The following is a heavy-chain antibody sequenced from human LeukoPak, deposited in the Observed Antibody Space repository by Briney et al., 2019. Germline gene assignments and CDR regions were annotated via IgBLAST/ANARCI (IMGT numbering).Heavy chain of an antibody. D-gene: IGHD5-12*01. CDR3: ARHRAFVDIVATTYFDY. V-gene: IGHV4-39*01. CDR2: IYYSGST. Sequence: PSETLSLTCTVSGGSISSSSYYWGWIRQPPGKGLEWIGSIYYSGSTYYNPSLKSRVTISVDTSKNQFPLKLSSVTAADTAVYYCARHRAFVDIVATTYFDYWGQGTLVTVSS. J-gene: IGHJ4*02. CDR1: GGSISSSSYY.